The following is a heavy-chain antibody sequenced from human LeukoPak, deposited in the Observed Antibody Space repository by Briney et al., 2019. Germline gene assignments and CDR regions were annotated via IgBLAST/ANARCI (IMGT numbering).Heavy chain of an antibody. V-gene: IGHV4-34*01. CDR2: INHSGST. Sequence: PSETLSLTCAVYGGSFSGYYWSWIRQPPGKGLEWIGEINHSGSTNYNPSLKSRVTISVDKSKNQFSLKLSSVTAADTAVYYCARDPYCGGDCPYYFDYWGQGTLVTVSS. CDR1: GGSFSGYY. CDR3: ARDPYCGGDCPYYFDY. J-gene: IGHJ4*02. D-gene: IGHD2-21*02.